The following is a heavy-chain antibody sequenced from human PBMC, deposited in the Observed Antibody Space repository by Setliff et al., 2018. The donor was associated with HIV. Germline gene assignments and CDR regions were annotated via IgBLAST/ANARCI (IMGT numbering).Heavy chain of an antibody. Sequence: SETLSLTCTVSGGSVSNYYWTWIRQSAGKGLEWIGHINTSGSTKYNPSLKIRATMSDDTSKNQISLTLTSVSAVDTAVYYCASTSMGMTRKPIWYYHMDVWGHGITVTVSS. CDR1: GGSVSNYY. J-gene: IGHJ6*03. V-gene: IGHV4-4*07. CDR2: INTSGST. D-gene: IGHD7-27*01. CDR3: ASTSMGMTRKPIWYYHMDV.